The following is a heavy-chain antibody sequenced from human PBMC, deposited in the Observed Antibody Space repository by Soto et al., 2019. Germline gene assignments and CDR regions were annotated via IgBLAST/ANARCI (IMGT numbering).Heavy chain of an antibody. CDR2: TKYRSKWYT. V-gene: IGHV6-1*01. D-gene: IGHD6-13*01. Sequence: HSQNLSLTCDISGDSVSSNIAAWNWVRQSPSRGLEWLGRTKYRSKWYTDYATSVKSRITINPDTSKNQVSLQLNSVTPEDTAVYYCAREGSSTWTYAFDFWGQGILVTVS. CDR1: GDSVSSNIAA. J-gene: IGHJ4*02. CDR3: AREGSSTWTYAFDF.